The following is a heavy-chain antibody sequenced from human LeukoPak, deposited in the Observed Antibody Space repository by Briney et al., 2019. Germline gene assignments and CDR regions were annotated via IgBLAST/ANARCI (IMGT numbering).Heavy chain of an antibody. D-gene: IGHD6-13*01. Sequence: SETLSLTCTVSGGSISSYYWSWIRQPPGKGLEWIGYIYYSGSTNYNPSLKSRVTISVDTSKNQFSLKLSSVTAADTAVYYCARVRSSWEYYYHYYMDVWGKGTTVTVSS. CDR2: IYYSGST. J-gene: IGHJ6*03. CDR1: GGSISSYY. V-gene: IGHV4-59*01. CDR3: ARVRSSWEYYYHYYMDV.